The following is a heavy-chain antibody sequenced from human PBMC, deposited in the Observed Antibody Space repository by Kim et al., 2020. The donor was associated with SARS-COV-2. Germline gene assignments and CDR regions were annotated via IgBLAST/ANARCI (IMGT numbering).Heavy chain of an antibody. J-gene: IGHJ4*02. D-gene: IGHD2-8*01. CDR2: IKSETHGRTT. CDR1: GLSFSNAC. Sequence: GGSLRLSCAASGLSFSNACMNWVRQAPGKGLEWVGRIKSETHGRTTDYAAPGKGRFTISRDDSKNTLFLGMNSLKTEDTGVYYCTTDPIMSKGLFDDWGQGTLVTVSS. V-gene: IGHV3-15*01. CDR3: TTDPIMSKGLFDD.